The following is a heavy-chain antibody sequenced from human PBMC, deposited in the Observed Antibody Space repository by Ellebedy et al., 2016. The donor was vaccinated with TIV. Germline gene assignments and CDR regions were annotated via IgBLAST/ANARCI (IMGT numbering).Heavy chain of an antibody. Sequence: GESLKISCAASGFNFNNNWLHWVRQAPGGGLVWVSRILIDGTTNYADSVKGRFTMSKDSANKTLVLEMNSLRDDDTAVYYCVRDGFNGMDVWGQGTTVIVSS. V-gene: IGHV3-74*01. D-gene: IGHD6-25*01. CDR3: VRDGFNGMDV. J-gene: IGHJ6*02. CDR2: ILIDGTT. CDR1: GFNFNNNW.